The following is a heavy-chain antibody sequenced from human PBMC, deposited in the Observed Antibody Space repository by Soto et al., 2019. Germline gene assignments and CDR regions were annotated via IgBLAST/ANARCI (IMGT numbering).Heavy chain of an antibody. CDR1: GGSISSGGYY. V-gene: IGHV4-31*03. CDR3: AREQEVSYYDILTGYYRTTDAFDI. J-gene: IGHJ3*02. CDR2: IYYSGST. D-gene: IGHD3-9*01. Sequence: SETLSLTCTVSGGSISSGGYYWSWIRQHPGKGLEWIGYIYYSGSTYYNPSLKSRVTISVDTSKNQFSLKLSSVTAADTAVYYCAREQEVSYYDILTGYYRTTDAFDIWGQGTMVTVSS.